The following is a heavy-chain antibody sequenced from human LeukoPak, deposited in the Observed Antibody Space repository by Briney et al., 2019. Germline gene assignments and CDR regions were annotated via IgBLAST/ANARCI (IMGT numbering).Heavy chain of an antibody. J-gene: IGHJ3*02. V-gene: IGHV3-48*03. CDR3: ARKYCTNGVCYGLDAFDI. Sequence: GSLRLSCAASGFTFSSYEMNWVRLAPGKGLEWVSYISSSGSTIYYADSVKGRLTISRDNAKNSLYLQMNSLRAEDTAVYYCARKYCTNGVCYGLDAFDIWGQGTMVTVSS. CDR2: ISSSGSTI. D-gene: IGHD2-8*01. CDR1: GFTFSSYE.